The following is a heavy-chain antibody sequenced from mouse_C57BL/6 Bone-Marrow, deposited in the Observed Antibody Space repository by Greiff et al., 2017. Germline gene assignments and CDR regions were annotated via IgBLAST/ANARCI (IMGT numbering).Heavy chain of an antibody. CDR1: GYSITSGYY. CDR3: AIMTPPY. V-gene: IGHV3-6*01. J-gene: IGHJ4*01. Sequence: EVQLQESGPGLVKPSQSLSLTCSVTGYSITSGYYWNWIRQFPGNKLEWMGYISYDGSNNYNPSLKNRISITRDTSKNQFFLKLNSVTTEDTATYYCAIMTPPYWGQGTSVTVSS. CDR2: ISYDGSN. D-gene: IGHD2-13*01.